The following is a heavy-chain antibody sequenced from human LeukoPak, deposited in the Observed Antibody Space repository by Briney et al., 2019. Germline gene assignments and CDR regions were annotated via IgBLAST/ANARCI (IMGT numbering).Heavy chain of an antibody. J-gene: IGHJ5*02. CDR3: ASLMDLYQGCLET. CDR1: GLTVSRNY. CDR2: IYSGGST. D-gene: IGHD2-15*01. Sequence: GGSLRLSCAASGLTVSRNYMSWVRQAPGKGLESVSVIYSGGSTYYADSVRGRFTISRDIGKNTLYLQMNSLRVEDTAIYYCASLMDLYQGCLETWGQGTLVTVSS. V-gene: IGHV3-53*01.